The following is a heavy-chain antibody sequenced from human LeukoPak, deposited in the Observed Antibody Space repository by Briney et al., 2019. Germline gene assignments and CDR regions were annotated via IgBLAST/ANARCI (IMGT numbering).Heavy chain of an antibody. V-gene: IGHV3-30*04. CDR3: ARDFAVAGKRGFDY. Sequence: PGRSLRLSCAASAFTLSSYAMHWVRRARGKGLEGVAVISYDGSNKYYADSVKARFTLSRQNSKNTVYLQMNSLRAEDTAVYYCARDFAVAGKRGFDYWGQGTLVPVSS. J-gene: IGHJ4*02. D-gene: IGHD6-19*01. CDR1: AFTLSSYA. CDR2: ISYDGSNK.